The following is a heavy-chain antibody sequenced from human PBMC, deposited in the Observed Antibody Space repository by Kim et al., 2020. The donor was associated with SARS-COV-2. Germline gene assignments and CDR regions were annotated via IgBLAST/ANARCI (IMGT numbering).Heavy chain of an antibody. CDR2: INSDGSST. Sequence: GGSLRLSCAASGFTFSSYWMHWVRQAPGKGLVWVSRINSDGSSTSYADSVKGRFTISRDNAKNTLYLQMNSLRAEDTAVYYCASTHADLVVPSMDVWGQETTVTVSS. CDR1: GFTFSSYW. D-gene: IGHD2-2*01. J-gene: IGHJ6*02. CDR3: ASTHADLVVPSMDV. V-gene: IGHV3-74*01.